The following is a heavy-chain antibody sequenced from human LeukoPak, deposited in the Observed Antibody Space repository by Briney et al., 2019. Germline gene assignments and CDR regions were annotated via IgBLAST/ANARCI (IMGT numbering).Heavy chain of an antibody. V-gene: IGHV1-24*01. CDR2: FDPEDGEA. Sequence: GASVTVSCKVSGYTLTELSMHWVRQAPGKGLEWMGGFDPEDGEAIHAQKFQGRVTMTEDTSTDTAYMELSSLRSEDTAVYYCATGGGSTGTLVDRFDPWGQGTLVTVSS. J-gene: IGHJ5*02. D-gene: IGHD1/OR15-1a*01. CDR1: GYTLTELS. CDR3: ATGGGSTGTLVDRFDP.